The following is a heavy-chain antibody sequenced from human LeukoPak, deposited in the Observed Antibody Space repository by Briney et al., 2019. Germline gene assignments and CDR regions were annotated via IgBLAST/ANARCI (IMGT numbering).Heavy chain of an antibody. V-gene: IGHV3-7*01. J-gene: IGHJ4*02. D-gene: IGHD5-24*01. CDR3: ARWLQLKRYYFDY. Sequence: PGGSLRLSCAASGFTFSSYWMSWVRQAPGKGLEWVANIKQDGSEKYYVDSVKGRFTISRDNAKNSLYLQMNSLRAEDTAVYYYARWLQLKRYYFDYWGQGTLVTVSS. CDR2: IKQDGSEK. CDR1: GFTFSSYW.